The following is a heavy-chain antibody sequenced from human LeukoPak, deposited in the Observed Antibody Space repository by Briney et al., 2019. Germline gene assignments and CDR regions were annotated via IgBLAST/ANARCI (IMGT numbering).Heavy chain of an antibody. J-gene: IGHJ4*02. CDR1: GFTFSSYW. CDR3: AKSGYYDSSGYYPIYYFDY. D-gene: IGHD3-22*01. V-gene: IGHV3-74*01. Sequence: GGSLRLSCAASGFTFSSYWMHWVRQAPGKGLVWVSRINSDGSSTSYADSMKGRFTISRDNAKNTLYLQMNSLRAEDTAVYYCAKSGYYDSSGYYPIYYFDYWGQGTLVTVSS. CDR2: INSDGSST.